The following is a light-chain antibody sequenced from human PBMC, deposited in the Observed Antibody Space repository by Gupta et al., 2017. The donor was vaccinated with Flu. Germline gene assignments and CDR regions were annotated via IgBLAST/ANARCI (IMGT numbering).Light chain of an antibody. V-gene: IGKV3-15*01. CDR3: QQYNNWPPLT. Sequence: DIVMTQSPATLSVSPGERATLSCRASQSVSSNLALYQQKPGQAPRLLIYGASTRATGIPARFSGSGSGTEFTLTISSLQSEDFAVYYCQQYNNWPPLTFGGGTKVEIK. J-gene: IGKJ4*01. CDR2: GAS. CDR1: QSVSSN.